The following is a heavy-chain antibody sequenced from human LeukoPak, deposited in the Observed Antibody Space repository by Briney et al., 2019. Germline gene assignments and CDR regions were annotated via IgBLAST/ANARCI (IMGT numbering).Heavy chain of an antibody. J-gene: IGHJ4*02. CDR2: IKQDGSEK. Sequence: GGTLRLSCAASGFTFSSYWMSWVRQAPGKGLERVANIKQDGSEKYYVDSVKGRFTISRDNAKNSLYLQMNSLRAKDTAVYYCARDPHYDFWSGYEPYFDYWGQGTLVTVSS. D-gene: IGHD3-3*01. V-gene: IGHV3-7*01. CDR3: ARDPHYDFWSGYEPYFDY. CDR1: GFTFSSYW.